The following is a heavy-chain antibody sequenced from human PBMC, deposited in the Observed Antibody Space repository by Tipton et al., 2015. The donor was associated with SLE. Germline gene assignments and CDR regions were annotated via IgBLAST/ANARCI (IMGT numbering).Heavy chain of an antibody. V-gene: IGHV3-7*04. CDR2: IRKDGYEE. CDR1: GFSVTNSY. CDR3: ARGPDYGSRTDYLDP. J-gene: IGHJ5*02. D-gene: IGHD3-10*01. Sequence: SLRLSCAASGFSVTNSYMSWVRQAPGKGLEWVADIRKDGYEEYYVDSVKGRFTISRDNAKNSLYLQMNSLRDEDTAVYYCARGPDYGSRTDYLDPWGQGILVTVSS.